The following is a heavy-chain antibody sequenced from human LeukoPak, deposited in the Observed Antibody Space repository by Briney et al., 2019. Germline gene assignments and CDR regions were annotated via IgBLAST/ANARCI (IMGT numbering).Heavy chain of an antibody. D-gene: IGHD2-8*02. Sequence: GGSLRLSCAASGFTFSSYAMSWVRQAPGKGLEWVSAVSASGGSTYYADSVKGRFTISRDNSKNTVHLQMNSLRAEDTAVYYCASGGKYCTGGACYGDWGQGTLVTVSS. CDR1: GFTFSSYA. J-gene: IGHJ4*02. CDR2: VSASGGST. CDR3: ASGGKYCTGGACYGD. V-gene: IGHV3-23*01.